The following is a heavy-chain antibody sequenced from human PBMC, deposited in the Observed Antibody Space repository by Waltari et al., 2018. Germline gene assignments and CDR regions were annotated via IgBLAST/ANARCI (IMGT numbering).Heavy chain of an antibody. CDR1: GYTFTGYY. D-gene: IGHD4-17*01. CDR2: INSNSGGT. V-gene: IGHV1-2*02. Sequence: QVQLVQSGAEVKKPGASVKVSCKASGYTFTGYYMHWVRQAPEQGLEWMGWINSNSGGTNYAQEFQGRVTMTRDKSISTAYMELGRRRSDDTAVYYCARVDDYGDYVGVWYFDYWGQGTLVTVSS. J-gene: IGHJ4*02. CDR3: ARVDDYGDYVGVWYFDY.